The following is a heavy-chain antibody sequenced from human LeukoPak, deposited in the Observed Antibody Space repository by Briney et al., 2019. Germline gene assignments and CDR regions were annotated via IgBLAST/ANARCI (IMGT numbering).Heavy chain of an antibody. CDR2: ISYDGSNK. Sequence: PGGSLRLSRAASGFTFSSYAMHWVRQAPGKGLEWVAVISYDGSNKYYADSVKGRFTISRDNSRNTLYLQMNSLRAEDTAVYYCARHADHYDSSGYNFDYWGQGTLVTVSS. J-gene: IGHJ4*02. CDR1: GFTFSSYA. V-gene: IGHV3-30*04. D-gene: IGHD3-22*01. CDR3: ARHADHYDSSGYNFDY.